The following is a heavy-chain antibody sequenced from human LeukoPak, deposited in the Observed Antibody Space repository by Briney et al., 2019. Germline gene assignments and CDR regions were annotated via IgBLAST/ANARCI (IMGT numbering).Heavy chain of an antibody. Sequence: SETLSLTCTVSGGFDNSGTFYWSWIRQPPGKGLEWIGYIYYSGTTNYNPSLKSRVTISLDTSNNQFSLKLSSVTAADTATLGYCSGGSCYWGSWFDPWGQGTLVTVSS. J-gene: IGHJ5*02. CDR3: CSGGSCYWGSWFDP. D-gene: IGHD2-15*01. CDR1: GGFDNSGTFY. V-gene: IGHV4-61*01. CDR2: IYYSGTT.